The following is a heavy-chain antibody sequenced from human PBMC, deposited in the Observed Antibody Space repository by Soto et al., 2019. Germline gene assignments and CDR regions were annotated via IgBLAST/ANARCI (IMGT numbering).Heavy chain of an antibody. V-gene: IGHV5-10-1*01. D-gene: IGHD5-18*01. CDR1: GYSFTSYW. CDR3: ARERAGYSYGLYYYRTDV. CDR2: IDPSDSYT. Sequence: GESLKISCKGSGYSFTSYWISWVRQMPGKGLEWMGRIDPSDSYTNYSPSFQGHVTISADKSISTAYLQWSSLKASDTAMYYCARERAGYSYGLYYYRTDVWGKGPTVTVS. J-gene: IGHJ6*04.